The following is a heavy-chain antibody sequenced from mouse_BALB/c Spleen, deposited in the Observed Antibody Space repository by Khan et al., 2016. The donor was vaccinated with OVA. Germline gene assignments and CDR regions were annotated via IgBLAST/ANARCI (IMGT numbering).Heavy chain of an antibody. V-gene: IGHV1-7*01. CDR2: INPTSGYT. CDR1: GYTFTTYW. CDR3: TRDRIDY. J-gene: IGHJ2*01. Sequence: VQLQESGAGLAKPGASVKMSCKASGYTFTTYWMHWVKQRPGQGLEWIGYINPTSGYTDYNEKFKDRATLSADKSSSTAYMQLSSLTSEDSAVYYCTRDRIDYWGQGTTLTVSS.